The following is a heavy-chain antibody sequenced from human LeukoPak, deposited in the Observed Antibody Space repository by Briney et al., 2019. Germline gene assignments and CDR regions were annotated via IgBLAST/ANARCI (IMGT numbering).Heavy chain of an antibody. CDR3: AWGQWLVGGYFDY. CDR2: TYYRSKWYN. D-gene: IGHD6-19*01. Sequence: SQTLSLTSAISGDSVSSNSAAWNWIRQSPSRGLEWLGRTYYRSKWYNDYAVSVKSRITINPDTSKHQFSLQLNSVTPEDTAVYYCAWGQWLVGGYFDYWGQGTLVTVSS. J-gene: IGHJ4*02. V-gene: IGHV6-1*01. CDR1: GDSVSSNSAA.